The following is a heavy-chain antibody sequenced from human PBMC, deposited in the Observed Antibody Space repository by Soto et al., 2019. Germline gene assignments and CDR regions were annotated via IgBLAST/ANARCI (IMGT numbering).Heavy chain of an antibody. J-gene: IGHJ4*02. Sequence: QVQLQESGPGLVKPSETLSLTCAVSGGSISRSYWSWIRQPPGKGLEWIGYINYSGSTNYNPSLESRVTXXVXTXXKQFSLKLTSVTAADTAVYYCARDNANYNYGALSYWGQGILVTVSS. CDR1: GGSISRSY. V-gene: IGHV4-59*01. CDR3: ARDNANYNYGALSY. D-gene: IGHD5-18*01. CDR2: INYSGST.